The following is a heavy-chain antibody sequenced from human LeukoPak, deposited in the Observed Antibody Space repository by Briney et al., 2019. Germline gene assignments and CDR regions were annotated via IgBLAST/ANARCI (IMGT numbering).Heavy chain of an antibody. D-gene: IGHD2-15*01. V-gene: IGHV3-53*04. CDR2: IYSGGST. J-gene: IGHJ6*02. Sequence: PGGSLRLSCAASGFTFSSYAMSWVRQAPGKGLEWVSVIYSGGSTYYADSVKGRFTISRHNSKNTLYLQMNSLRAEDTAVYYCARGLLHGMDVWGQGTTVTVSS. CDR1: GFTFSSYA. CDR3: ARGLLHGMDV.